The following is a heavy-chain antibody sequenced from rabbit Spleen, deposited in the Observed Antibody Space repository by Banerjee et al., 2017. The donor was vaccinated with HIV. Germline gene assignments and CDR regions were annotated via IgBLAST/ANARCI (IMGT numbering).Heavy chain of an antibody. CDR2: IVTTSRATT. D-gene: IGHD3-1*01. V-gene: IGHV1S45*01. Sequence: QEQLEESGGDLVKPGASLTLTCTASGFTISSSYYMCWVRQAPGKGLEWIACIVTTSRATTYYAAWAKGRFTISKTSSTTVTLQMPSLTAADTATYFCARWGPGNDYHSFKLWGPGTLVTVS. CDR3: ARWGPGNDYHSFKL. CDR1: GFTISSSYY. J-gene: IGHJ4*01.